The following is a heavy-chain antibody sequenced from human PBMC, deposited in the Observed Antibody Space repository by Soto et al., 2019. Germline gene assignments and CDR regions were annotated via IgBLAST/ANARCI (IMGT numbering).Heavy chain of an antibody. D-gene: IGHD2-2*01. Sequence: SVKVSCKASGGTFSSYAISWVRQAPGQGLEWMGGIIPIFGTANYAQKFQGRVTITADESTSTAYMELSSLRSEDTAVYYCARAHKRYCSSTSCYPYNWFDPWGQGXLVTVYS. V-gene: IGHV1-69*13. CDR2: IIPIFGTA. J-gene: IGHJ5*02. CDR1: GGTFSSYA. CDR3: ARAHKRYCSSTSCYPYNWFDP.